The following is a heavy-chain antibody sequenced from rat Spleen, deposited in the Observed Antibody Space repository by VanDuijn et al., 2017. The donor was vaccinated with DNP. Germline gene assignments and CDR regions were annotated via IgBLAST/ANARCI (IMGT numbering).Heavy chain of an antibody. CDR1: DSTFSDHY. CDR3: ARQELRRTYWFAY. CDR2: ISHVGNSI. V-gene: IGHV5-22*01. J-gene: IGHJ3*01. Sequence: EVQLVESGGGLVQPGCSLKLSCAAPDSTFSDHYAAQIRQAPNKGLEWVASISHVGNSIYYGDSVKGRFTISRDNAQSTVYLQMNSLRSEDTATYYCARQELRRTYWFAYWGQGTLLTVSS. D-gene: IGHD1-11*01.